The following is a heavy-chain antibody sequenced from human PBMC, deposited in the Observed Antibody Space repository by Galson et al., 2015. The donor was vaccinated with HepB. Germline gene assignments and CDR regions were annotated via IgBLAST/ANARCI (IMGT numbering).Heavy chain of an antibody. D-gene: IGHD3-3*01. J-gene: IGHJ4*02. CDR1: GFTFSSYS. CDR2: IKQDGSEK. Sequence: SLRLSCAASGFTFSSYSMNWVRQAPGKGLEWVANIKQDGSEKYYVDSVKGRFTISRDNAKNSLYLQMNSLRAEDTAVYYCARDRHDFWSGYYDYWGQGTLVTVSS. CDR3: ARDRHDFWSGYYDY. V-gene: IGHV3-7*03.